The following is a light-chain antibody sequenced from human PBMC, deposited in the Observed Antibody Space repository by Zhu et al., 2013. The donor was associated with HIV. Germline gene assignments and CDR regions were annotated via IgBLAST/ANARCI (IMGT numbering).Light chain of an antibody. CDR2: KSS. CDR3: QQYNSYSLT. J-gene: IGKJ4*01. V-gene: IGKV1-5*03. Sequence: DIQMTQSPSTLSASVGDRVTMTCRASQSISTWLAWYQQKPGKAPNLLIDKSSSLKSGVPSRFSGSGSGTEFTLTISSLRPDDSATYYCQQYNSYSLTFGGGTKVEIK. CDR1: QSISTW.